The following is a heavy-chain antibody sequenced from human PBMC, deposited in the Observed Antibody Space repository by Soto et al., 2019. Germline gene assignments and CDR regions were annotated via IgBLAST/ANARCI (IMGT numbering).Heavy chain of an antibody. D-gene: IGHD2-15*01. J-gene: IGHJ3*02. V-gene: IGHV5-51*01. CDR3: ARRASYCSGGSCDAFDI. CDR2: IYPGDSDT. CDR1: GYSFTNYW. Sequence: PGESLKLSCKCSGYSFTNYWIGWVRQLPGKGLERMGIIYPGDSDTRYSPSFQGQVTISADKSISTAYLQWSSLKASDTAMYYCARRASYCSGGSCDAFDIWGQGTMVTVSS.